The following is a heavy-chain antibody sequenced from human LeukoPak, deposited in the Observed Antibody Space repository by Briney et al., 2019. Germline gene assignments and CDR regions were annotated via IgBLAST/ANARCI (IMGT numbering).Heavy chain of an antibody. CDR1: GFTFSDAW. CDR2: IKSKTDGETT. J-gene: IGHJ4*02. V-gene: IGHV3-15*01. CDR3: TTDPVINGHN. D-gene: IGHD1-20*01. Sequence: GGSLRLSCAASGFTFSDAWMSWDRQAPGKGLEWVGRIKSKTDGETTGYAAPVKGRFTISRDDSKNTLYLQMNSLKTEDTAVYYCTTDPVINGHNWGQGTLVTVSS.